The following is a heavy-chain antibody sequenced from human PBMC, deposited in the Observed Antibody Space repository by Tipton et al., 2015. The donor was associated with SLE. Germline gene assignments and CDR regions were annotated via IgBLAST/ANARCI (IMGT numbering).Heavy chain of an antibody. CDR3: ARLIPGSYYFYMDV. CDR1: GDSITSDIYY. D-gene: IGHD2-21*01. J-gene: IGHJ6*03. CDR2: VYDSGTT. Sequence: TLSLTCFVSGDSITSDIYYWGWIRQPPGKGLEWIGSVYDSGTTHYNPSLKSRVTMSVDTSKTQFSLKLGSLTAADTAVYYCARLIPGSYYFYMDVWGKGTTVTVSS. V-gene: IGHV4-39*07.